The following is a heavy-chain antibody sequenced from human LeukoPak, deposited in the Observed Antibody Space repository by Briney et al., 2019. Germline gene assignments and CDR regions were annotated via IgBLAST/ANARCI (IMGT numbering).Heavy chain of an antibody. CDR1: GYSFTSYW. D-gene: IGHD5-18*01. CDR2: IYPGDSDT. CDR3: ARLDTAMVHLYYFDY. Sequence: GESLKISCKGSGYSFTSYWIGWVRQMPGKGLEWMGIIYPGDSDTRYGPSFQGQVTISADKSISTAYLQCSSLKASDTAMYYCARLDTAMVHLYYFDYWGQGTLVTVSS. V-gene: IGHV5-51*01. J-gene: IGHJ4*02.